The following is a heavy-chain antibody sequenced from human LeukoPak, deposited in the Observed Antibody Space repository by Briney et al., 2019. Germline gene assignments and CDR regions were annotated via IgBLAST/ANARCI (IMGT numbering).Heavy chain of an antibody. D-gene: IGHD1-7*01. Sequence: QPGGSLRLSCAASGFTFSSYWMSWVRQAPGKGLEWVANIKQDGSEKYYVDSVKGRFTISRDNAKNSLYLQMNSLRAEDTAVYYCARVGVFGYNWNLHFDYWGQGTLVTVSS. V-gene: IGHV3-7*01. CDR2: IKQDGSEK. J-gene: IGHJ4*02. CDR3: ARVGVFGYNWNLHFDY. CDR1: GFTFSSYW.